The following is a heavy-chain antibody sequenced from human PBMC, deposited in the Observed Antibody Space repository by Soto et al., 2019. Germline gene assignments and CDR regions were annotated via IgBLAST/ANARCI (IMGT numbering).Heavy chain of an antibody. V-gene: IGHV4-59*01. D-gene: IGHD1-26*01. Sequence: SETLSLTCTVSGGSISSYYWCWIRHPPGKGLEWIGYIYYSGSTNYNPSLKSRVTISVDTSKNQFSLKLSSVTAADTAVYYCARVSKLIYSGSYYFWFDPWGQGTLVTVSS. CDR3: ARVSKLIYSGSYYFWFDP. J-gene: IGHJ5*02. CDR2: IYYSGST. CDR1: GGSISSYY.